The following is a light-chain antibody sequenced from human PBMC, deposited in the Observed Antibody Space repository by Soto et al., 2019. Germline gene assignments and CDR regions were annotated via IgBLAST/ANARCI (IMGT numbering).Light chain of an antibody. V-gene: IGLV2-11*01. Sequence: QSVLTQPRSVSGSPGQSVTISCTGTSSDVGGYNYVSWYQQHPGKAPKLIIYDVSKRPSGVPDRFSGSKSGNTASLTISGLQSADEADYYCAVWDDSLHGPVFGGGTKVTVL. CDR2: DVS. CDR3: AVWDDSLHGPV. J-gene: IGLJ3*02. CDR1: SSDVGGYNY.